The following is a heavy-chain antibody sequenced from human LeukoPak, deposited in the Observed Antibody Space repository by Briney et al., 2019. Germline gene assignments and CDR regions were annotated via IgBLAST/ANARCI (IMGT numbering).Heavy chain of an antibody. V-gene: IGHV4-4*07. CDR1: GGSISSYY. CDR2: IYTSGST. J-gene: IGHJ5*02. D-gene: IGHD1-26*01. Sequence: KPSETLSLTCTVSGGSISSYYWSWIRQPAGEGLEWIGRIYTSGSTNYNPSLKSRVTMSVDTSKNQFSLKLSSVAAADTAVYYCARDEFSGYSGSQNWFDPWGQGTLVTVSS. CDR3: ARDEFSGYSGSQNWFDP.